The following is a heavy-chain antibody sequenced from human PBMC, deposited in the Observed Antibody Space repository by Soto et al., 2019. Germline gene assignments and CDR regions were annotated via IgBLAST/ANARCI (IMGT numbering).Heavy chain of an antibody. CDR2: ISGSGGST. V-gene: IGHV3-23*01. D-gene: IGHD3-16*02. CDR1: GFTFSSYA. J-gene: IGHJ4*02. CDR3: AKDRDDYIWGSYRWSSFDY. Sequence: GGSLRLSCAASGFTFSSYAMSWVRQAPGKGLEWVSAISGSGGSTYYADSVKGRFTISRDNSKNTLYLQMNSLRAEDTAVYYCAKDRDDYIWGSYRWSSFDYWGQGTLVTVSS.